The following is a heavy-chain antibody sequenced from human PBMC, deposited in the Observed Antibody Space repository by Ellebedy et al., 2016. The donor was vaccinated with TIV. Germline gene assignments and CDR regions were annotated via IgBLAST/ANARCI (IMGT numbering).Heavy chain of an antibody. CDR3: ARAIGYCSSSSCFPPDY. CDR2: IWYDGSKK. V-gene: IGHV3-33*01. Sequence: GESLKISCAASGFTFSSYGMHWVRQAPGKGLEWVAVIWYDGSKKYYADSVKGRFTISRDNSKNTLYLQMNSLRAEDTAVYYCARAIGYCSSSSCFPPDYWGQGTLVTVSS. J-gene: IGHJ4*02. D-gene: IGHD2-2*01. CDR1: GFTFSSYG.